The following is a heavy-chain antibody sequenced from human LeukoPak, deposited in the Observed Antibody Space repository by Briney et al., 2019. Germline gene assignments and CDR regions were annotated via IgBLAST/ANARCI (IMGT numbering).Heavy chain of an antibody. Sequence: ASVNVSCKASGYTYTDYYMHWVRQAPGQGLEWMGWIDPNSGGTNYAQKFPGRVTMTNDTSTSTAYMELSRLRSDDTAVYWCARGYSSGSSYYFDYWGQGTLVTVSS. CDR3: ARGYSSGSSYYFDY. V-gene: IGHV1-2*02. J-gene: IGHJ4*02. CDR1: GYTYTDYY. D-gene: IGHD6-19*01. CDR2: IDPNSGGT.